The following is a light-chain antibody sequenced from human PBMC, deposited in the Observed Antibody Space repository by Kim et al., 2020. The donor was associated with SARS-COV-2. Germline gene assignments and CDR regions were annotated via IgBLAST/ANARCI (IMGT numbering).Light chain of an antibody. CDR1: SIKTDY. CDR3: GSRDNSGDHPV. Sequence: ALGQTVSITCHGDSIKTDYTSWFQRKPGQAPVLVIYGHNNRPSGISDRFSGSISGNTASLTITGAQAEDEGDYFCGSRDNSGDHPVFGGGTKLTVL. CDR2: GHN. J-gene: IGLJ3*02. V-gene: IGLV3-19*01.